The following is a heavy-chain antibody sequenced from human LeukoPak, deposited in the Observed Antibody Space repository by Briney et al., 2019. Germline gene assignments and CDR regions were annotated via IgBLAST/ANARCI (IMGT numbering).Heavy chain of an antibody. CDR2: INHSGST. CDR3: ARLGSGVTARLAFDS. Sequence: PSGTLSLTCAVYGGSFSGYYWSWIRQPPGKGLEWIGEINHSGSTNYNPSLKSRVTISVDTSKNQFSLKLSSVTAADTAVYYCARLGSGVTARLAFDSWGQGTPVIVSS. J-gene: IGHJ4*02. D-gene: IGHD1-14*01. V-gene: IGHV4-34*01. CDR1: GGSFSGYY.